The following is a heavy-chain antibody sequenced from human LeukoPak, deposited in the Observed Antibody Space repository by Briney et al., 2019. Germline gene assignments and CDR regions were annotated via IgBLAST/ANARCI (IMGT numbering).Heavy chain of an antibody. D-gene: IGHD3-3*01. CDR2: MNPNSGNT. CDR3: AGHYDFWSGYYALDY. V-gene: IGHV1-8*02. CDR1: GYTFTSYD. J-gene: IGHJ4*02. Sequence: GASVKVSCKASGYTFTSYDINWVRQATGQGLEWMGWMNPNSGNTDYAQKLQGRATMTTDTSTSTAYMELRSLRSDDTAVYYCAGHYDFWSGYYALDYWGQGTLVTVSS.